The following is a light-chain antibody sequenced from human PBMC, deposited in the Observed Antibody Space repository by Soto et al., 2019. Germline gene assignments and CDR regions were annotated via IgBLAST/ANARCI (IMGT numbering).Light chain of an antibody. CDR2: EVS. V-gene: IGLV2-14*01. Sequence: QSVLTQPASVSGSPGQSIAISCTGTTSDVGGYNHVSWYQQHPGKAPKLMIYEVSDRPSGVPNRFSGSKSRTTASLTISGLQAEDEADYYCSSYTSSRGWVFGGGTKLTVL. J-gene: IGLJ3*02. CDR1: TSDVGGYNH. CDR3: SSYTSSRGWV.